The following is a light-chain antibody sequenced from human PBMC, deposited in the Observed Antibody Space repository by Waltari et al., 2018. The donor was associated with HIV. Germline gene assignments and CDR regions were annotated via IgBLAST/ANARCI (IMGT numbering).Light chain of an antibody. J-gene: IGKJ1*01. CDR3: QQYGTPPWT. V-gene: IGKV1-33*01. CDR2: AAS. Sequence: DFQLTQSPSSLSASVGDRITITCHTSHFVINYLNWFQKKPGKAPLLLIHAASALQPGVPSRFNGSGHGSDFTLTISRLEPEDFAVYSCQQYGTPPWTFGQGTKVEIK. CDR1: HFVINY.